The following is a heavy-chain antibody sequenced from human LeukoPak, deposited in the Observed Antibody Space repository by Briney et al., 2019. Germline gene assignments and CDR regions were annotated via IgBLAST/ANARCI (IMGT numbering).Heavy chain of an antibody. CDR1: GFTFSTYE. V-gene: IGHV3-48*03. J-gene: IGHJ4*02. D-gene: IGHD3-3*01. Sequence: PGGSLRLSCTASGFTFSTYEMNRVRQAPGKGLEWVSYISGSGYPIYYADSVKGRFTISRDNAKNSLYLQMNSLRAEDTAIYYCARVRGLEWLLKHLDSWGQGTLVTVSS. CDR2: ISGSGYPI. CDR3: ARVRGLEWLLKHLDS.